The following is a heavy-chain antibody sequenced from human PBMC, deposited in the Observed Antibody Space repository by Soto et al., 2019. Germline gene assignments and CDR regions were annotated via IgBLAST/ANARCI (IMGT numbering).Heavy chain of an antibody. Sequence: EVQLVESGVGLVQPGGSPRLSCAASGFSFSSYWMHWVRQAPGRGLVWVSRVNIDGSSTNYADSVKGRFTISRDNAKNTLYLQMNSLRAEDTAVYYCARGGRGGFDYWGQGTLVTVSS. J-gene: IGHJ4*02. CDR3: ARGGRGGFDY. D-gene: IGHD3-16*01. V-gene: IGHV3-74*01. CDR1: GFSFSSYW. CDR2: VNIDGSST.